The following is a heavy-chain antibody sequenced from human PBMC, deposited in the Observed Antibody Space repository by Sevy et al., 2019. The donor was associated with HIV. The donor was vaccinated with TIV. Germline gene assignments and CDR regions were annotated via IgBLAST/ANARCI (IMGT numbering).Heavy chain of an antibody. D-gene: IGHD3-9*01. CDR2: IKQDGSEK. CDR1: GFTFSSYW. CDR3: ARDFPPYYDMLTGYLYGMDV. V-gene: IGHV3-7*01. Sequence: GGSLRLSCAASGFTFSSYWMSWVRQAPGKGLEWVANIKQDGSEKYYVDSVKGRFTISRANAKNSLYLQMNSLRAEDKAMYYCARDFPPYYDMLTGYLYGMDVWGQGTTVTVSS. J-gene: IGHJ6*02.